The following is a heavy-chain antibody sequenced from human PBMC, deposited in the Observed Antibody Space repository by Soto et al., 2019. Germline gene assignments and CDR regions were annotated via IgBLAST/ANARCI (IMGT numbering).Heavy chain of an antibody. CDR1: GYSFTSYW. D-gene: IGHD1-7*01. V-gene: IGHV5-51*01. Sequence: GESLKISFKGSGYSFTSYWIAWVRQMPGKGLEWMGLIHPGDSDTRYSPSLQGQVTISAEKSISTAYLQWSGLKASDTAMYYCARGTSSISWFDPWGQGTLVTVSS. CDR2: IHPGDSDT. J-gene: IGHJ5*02. CDR3: ARGTSSISWFDP.